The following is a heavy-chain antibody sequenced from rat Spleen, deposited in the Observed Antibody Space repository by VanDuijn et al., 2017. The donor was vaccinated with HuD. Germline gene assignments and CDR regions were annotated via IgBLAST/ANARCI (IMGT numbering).Heavy chain of an antibody. CDR1: GFTFSNYD. V-gene: IGHV5-25*01. CDR2: ISPIGGST. D-gene: IGHD3-7*01. J-gene: IGHJ2*01. Sequence: EVQLVESGGGLVQPGRSLKLSCAASGFTFSNYDMAWVRQAPTKVLEWVASISPIGGSTYYRDSVKGRFTVSINNAKTTLYLQMDSLRSEDTATYYCARRSPPYYTYFDYWGQGVLVTVSS. CDR3: ARRSPPYYTYFDY.